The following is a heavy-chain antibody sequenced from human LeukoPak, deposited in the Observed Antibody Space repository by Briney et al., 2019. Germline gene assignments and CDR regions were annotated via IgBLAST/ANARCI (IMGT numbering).Heavy chain of an antibody. Sequence: ASVKVSCKASGGTFSSYAISWVRQAPGQGLEWMGGIIPIFGTANYAQKFQGRVTITADESTSTAYMELSSLRSEDTAVYYCMRMGSSWDYYGMDVWGQGTTVTVSS. CDR3: MRMGSSWDYYGMDV. CDR1: GGTFSSYA. J-gene: IGHJ6*02. CDR2: IIPIFGTA. D-gene: IGHD6-13*01. V-gene: IGHV1-69*13.